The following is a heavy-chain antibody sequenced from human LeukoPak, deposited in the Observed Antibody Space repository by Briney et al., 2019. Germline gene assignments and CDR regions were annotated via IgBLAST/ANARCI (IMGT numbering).Heavy chain of an antibody. Sequence: SVKVSCKASGGTFSSYAISWVRQAPGQGLEWMGGIIPIFGTANYVQKFQGRVTITADESTSTAYMELSSLRSEDTAVYYCARAEVVVVTAIRSYYFDYWGQGTLVTVSS. CDR1: GGTFSSYA. D-gene: IGHD2-21*02. J-gene: IGHJ4*02. V-gene: IGHV1-69*01. CDR3: ARAEVVVVTAIRSYYFDY. CDR2: IIPIFGTA.